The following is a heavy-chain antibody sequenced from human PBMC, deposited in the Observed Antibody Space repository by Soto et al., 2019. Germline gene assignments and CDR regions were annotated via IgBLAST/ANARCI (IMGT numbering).Heavy chain of an antibody. CDR3: AREEGYCTNGVCSDYYYYGMDV. CDR1: GYTFTSYY. Sequence: ASVKVSCKASGYTFTSYYMHWVRQAPGQGLEWMGIINPSGGSTSYAQKFQGRVTMTRDTSTSTVYMELSSLRSGDTAVYYCAREEGYCTNGVCSDYYYYGMDVWGQGTTVTVSS. V-gene: IGHV1-46*01. D-gene: IGHD2-8*01. CDR2: INPSGGST. J-gene: IGHJ6*02.